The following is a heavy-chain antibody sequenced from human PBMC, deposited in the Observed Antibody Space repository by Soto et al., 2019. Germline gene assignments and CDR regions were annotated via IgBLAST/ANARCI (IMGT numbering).Heavy chain of an antibody. V-gene: IGHV1-69*05. CDR1: GGTFSSYA. J-gene: IGHJ4*02. Sequence: QVQLVQSGAEVKKPGSSVKVSCKASGGTFSSYAISWVRQAPGQGLEWMGGIIPIFGTANYAQKFQGRVTIAPGESTRKAYMELRRLRSEDTAVYYCARGRSPVYSSGWYYFDYWGQGTLVTVSS. CDR2: IIPIFGTA. D-gene: IGHD6-19*01. CDR3: ARGRSPVYSSGWYYFDY.